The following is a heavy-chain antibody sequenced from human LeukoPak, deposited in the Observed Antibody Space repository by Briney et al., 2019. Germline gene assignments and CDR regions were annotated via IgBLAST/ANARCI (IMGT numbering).Heavy chain of an antibody. D-gene: IGHD2-2*01. Sequence: GASVKVSCKASGGTFSSYAISWVRQAPGQGLEWMGGIIPIFGTANYAQKFQGRVTITADESTSTAYMELSSLRSEDTAVYYCARDYCSSTSCLFDYWGRGTLVTVSS. CDR1: GGTFSSYA. J-gene: IGHJ4*02. V-gene: IGHV1-69*13. CDR2: IIPIFGTA. CDR3: ARDYCSSTSCLFDY.